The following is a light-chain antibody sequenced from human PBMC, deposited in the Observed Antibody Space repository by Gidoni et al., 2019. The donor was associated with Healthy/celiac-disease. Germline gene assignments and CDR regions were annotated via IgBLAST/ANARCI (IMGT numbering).Light chain of an antibody. Sequence: QSALTQPTSVSGSPGQSITISCTGTSSDVGGYNYVSWYQQHPGKAPKRMIYEVSNRPSGVSNRFSGSKSGNTASLTSSGLQAEDEADYYCYSHRSKVFGGGTKLTVL. CDR2: EVS. J-gene: IGLJ2*01. V-gene: IGLV2-14*01. CDR1: SSDVGGYNY. CDR3: YSHRSKV.